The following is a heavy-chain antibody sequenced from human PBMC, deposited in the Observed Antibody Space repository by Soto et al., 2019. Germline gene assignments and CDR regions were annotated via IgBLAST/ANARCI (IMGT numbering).Heavy chain of an antibody. CDR2: ISYDGSNK. D-gene: IGHD3-10*01. Sequence: GGSLRLSCAASGFTFSSYGMHWVRQAPGKGLEWVAVISYDGSNKYYADSVKGRFTISRDNSKNTLYLQMNSLRAEDTAVYYCAKGGEEGTTFYYYYGMDVWGQGTTVTVSS. V-gene: IGHV3-30*18. CDR3: AKGGEEGTTFYYYYGMDV. J-gene: IGHJ6*02. CDR1: GFTFSSYG.